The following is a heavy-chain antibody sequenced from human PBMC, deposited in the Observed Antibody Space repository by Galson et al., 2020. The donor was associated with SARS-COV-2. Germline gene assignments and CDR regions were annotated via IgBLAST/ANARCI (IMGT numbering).Heavy chain of an antibody. J-gene: IGHJ4*02. Sequence: ASETLSLTCTVSGASISDSRYYWGWIRQPPGKGPEWIGSCYYSGSTYYNPSLRSRVTISIDTSKNHFSLRLSSVTAADTAVYYCARHPSMLELLTYDYWGQGTLVTVSS. CDR1: GASISDSRYY. CDR2: CYYSGST. D-gene: IGHD1-7*01. CDR3: ARHPSMLELLTYDY. V-gene: IGHV4-39*01.